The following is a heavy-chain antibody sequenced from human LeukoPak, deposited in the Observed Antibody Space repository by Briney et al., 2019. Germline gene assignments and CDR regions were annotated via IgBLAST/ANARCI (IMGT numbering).Heavy chain of an antibody. V-gene: IGHV5-51*01. CDR1: GYSFTSYW. CDR3: ARQAPIAYSGGDCYSDH. D-gene: IGHD2-21*01. CDR2: IYPGDSDT. Sequence: GESLKISCKGSGYSFTSYWIGWVRQMPGKGLEWMGIIYPGDSDTRYSPSFQGQVTISADKSISTAYLQWSSLKASDTAMYYCARQAPIAYSGGDCYSDHWGQGTLVTVSS. J-gene: IGHJ5*02.